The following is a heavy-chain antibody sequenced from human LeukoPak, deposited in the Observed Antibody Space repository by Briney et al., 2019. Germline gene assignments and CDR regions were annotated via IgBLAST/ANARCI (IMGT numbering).Heavy chain of an antibody. V-gene: IGHV4-34*01. CDR2: INHSGST. J-gene: IGHJ4*02. CDR1: GGSFSGYY. Sequence: SETLSLTCAVYGGSFSGYYWSWIRQPPGKGLEWIGEINHSGSTDYNPSLKSRVTISVDTSKNQFSLKLSSVTAADTAVYYCARDLGPLSPFDYWGQGTLVTVSS. CDR3: ARDLGPLSPFDY.